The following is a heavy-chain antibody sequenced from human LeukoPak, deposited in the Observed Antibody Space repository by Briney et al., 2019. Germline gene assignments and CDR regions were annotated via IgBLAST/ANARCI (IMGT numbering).Heavy chain of an antibody. CDR3: ARGLGLSGFGANIDY. V-gene: IGHV1-2*02. Sequence: ASVKVSCKASGYTFTGYYMHWVRQAPGQGLEWMGWINPNSGGTNYAQKFQGRVTMTRDTSISTAYMELRSLRSDDTAVYYCARGLGLSGFGANIDYWGQGTLVTVSS. D-gene: IGHD3-10*01. J-gene: IGHJ4*02. CDR1: GYTFTGYY. CDR2: INPNSGGT.